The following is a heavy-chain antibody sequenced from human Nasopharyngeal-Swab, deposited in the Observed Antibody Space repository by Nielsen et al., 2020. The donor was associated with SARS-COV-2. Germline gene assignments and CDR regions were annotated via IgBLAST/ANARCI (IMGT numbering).Heavy chain of an antibody. D-gene: IGHD6-19*01. J-gene: IGHJ4*02. Sequence: GESLKISCAASGFTFSSYGMHWVRQAPGKGLEWVAVISYDGSNKYYADSVKGRFTISRDNSKNTLYLQMNSLRAEDTAVYYCATYSSGWPYFDYWGQRTLVTVSS. V-gene: IGHV3-30*03. CDR2: ISYDGSNK. CDR1: GFTFSSYG. CDR3: ATYSSGWPYFDY.